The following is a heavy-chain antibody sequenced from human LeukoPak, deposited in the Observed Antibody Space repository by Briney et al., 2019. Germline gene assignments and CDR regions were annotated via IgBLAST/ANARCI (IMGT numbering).Heavy chain of an antibody. CDR2: INGDGGST. CDR3: ARPKSDAFDI. Sequence: PGGSLRLSCAASEFTFSSHWMHWVRQAPGKGLVWVSRINGDGGSTTYADSVRGRFTISRDNAKDTLYLQMNSLRTEDTAVYYCARPKSDAFDIWGQGTMVTVSS. CDR1: EFTFSSHW. J-gene: IGHJ3*02. V-gene: IGHV3-74*01.